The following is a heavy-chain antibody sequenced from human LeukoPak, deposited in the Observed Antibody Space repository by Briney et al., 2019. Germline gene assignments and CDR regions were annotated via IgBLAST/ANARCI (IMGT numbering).Heavy chain of an antibody. V-gene: IGHV4-34*01. CDR1: GDSFSDHF. J-gene: IGHJ4*02. D-gene: IGHD3-16*01. CDR3: ARGTFGPDY. CDR2: INHSGST. Sequence: PSETLSLTCGVYGDSFSDHFWSWIRQPPGRGLEWIGEINHSGSTNHNPSLKSRVTLSIDTSKSHFSLKLNSVTAADTAVYYCARGTFGPDYWGQGTLVTVSS.